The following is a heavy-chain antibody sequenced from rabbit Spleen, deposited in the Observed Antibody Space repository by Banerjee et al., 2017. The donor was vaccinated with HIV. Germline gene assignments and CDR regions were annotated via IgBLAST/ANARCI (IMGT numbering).Heavy chain of an antibody. J-gene: IGHJ4*01. CDR2: IDPVFGIT. CDR1: GFTLSSHY. Sequence: HLKESGGGLVQPGGSLKLSCKASGFTLSSHYMNWVRQAPGKGLEWIGYIDPVFGITYYASWVNGRFSISRENAQNTVFLQMTSLTAADTASYFCARDLANVIGWNFGLWGPGTLVTVS. CDR3: ARDLANVIGWNFGL. D-gene: IGHD1-1*01. V-gene: IGHV1S7*01.